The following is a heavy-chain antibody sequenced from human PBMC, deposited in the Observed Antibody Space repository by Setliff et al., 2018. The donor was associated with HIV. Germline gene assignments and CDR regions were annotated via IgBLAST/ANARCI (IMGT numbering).Heavy chain of an antibody. J-gene: IGHJ4*02. D-gene: IGHD5-18*01. CDR3: ASIELAAMVPVDY. CDR1: GFTFSSYT. Sequence: GGSLRLSCAASGFTFSSYTMNWVRQAPGKGLEWVSSISSSSYYIYYADSVKGRFTISRDNSKNSLFLQMNSLRAEDTAVYYCASIELAAMVPVDYWGQGTLVTVSS. V-gene: IGHV3-21*01. CDR2: ISSSSYYI.